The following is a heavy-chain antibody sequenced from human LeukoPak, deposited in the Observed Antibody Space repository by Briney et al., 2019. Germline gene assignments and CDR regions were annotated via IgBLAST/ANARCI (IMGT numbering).Heavy chain of an antibody. CDR1: GGSISSYY. CDR2: IYFSGST. Sequence: SETLSLTCTVSGGSISSYYWSWIRQPPGKGLEWVGYIYFSGSTNYNPSLKSRVTISVDTSKNHFSLKVSSVTAADTAVYFCARGRIVGASDYWGQGTLVTVSS. J-gene: IGHJ4*02. D-gene: IGHD1-26*01. CDR3: ARGRIVGASDY. V-gene: IGHV4-59*01.